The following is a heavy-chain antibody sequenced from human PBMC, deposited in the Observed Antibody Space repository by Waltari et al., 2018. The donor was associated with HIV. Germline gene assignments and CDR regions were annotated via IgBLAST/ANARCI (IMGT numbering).Heavy chain of an antibody. CDR3: ARFFPTATTTGWYLDL. CDR2: FNSYNGDT. V-gene: IGHV1-18*01. D-gene: IGHD4-17*01. J-gene: IGHJ2*01. Sequence: QVHLVQSGAELKKTGASVQLSCKASGYTFTNFGLNWVRQAPGQGLEWMGWFNSYNGDTKYAQKFQDRVTMTTDTSTSTAYMELRSLRSDDTAVYYCARFFPTATTTGWYLDLWGPGTLVTMSS. CDR1: GYTFTNFG.